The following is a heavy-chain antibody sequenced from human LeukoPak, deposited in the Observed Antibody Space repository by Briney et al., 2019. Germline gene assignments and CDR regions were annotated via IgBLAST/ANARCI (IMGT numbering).Heavy chain of an antibody. CDR3: ARDHEVSSSSFDY. CDR2: IYYSGNT. V-gene: IGHV4-39*07. Sequence: KPSETLPLTCTVSRGSVNSNSYYWGWIRQPPGKGLEWIGTIYYSGNTYYNPSLESRVTISVDTSKNQFSLKLTSVTAADTAVYYCARDHEVSSSSFDYWGQGTLVTVSS. D-gene: IGHD6-6*01. J-gene: IGHJ4*02. CDR1: RGSVNSNSYY.